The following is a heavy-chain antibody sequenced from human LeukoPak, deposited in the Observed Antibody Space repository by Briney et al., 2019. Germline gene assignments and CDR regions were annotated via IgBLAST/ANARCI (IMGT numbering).Heavy chain of an antibody. Sequence: SQTLSLTCTVSGGSISIGGYYWSWIRQPPGKGLEWIGYIYHSGSTYYNPSLKSRVTISVDRSKNQFSLKLSSVTAADTAVYYCARGYDSSGYSPYFDYWGQGTLVTVSS. CDR3: ARGYDSSGYSPYFDY. V-gene: IGHV4-30-2*01. D-gene: IGHD3-22*01. CDR2: IYHSGST. CDR1: GGSISIGGYY. J-gene: IGHJ4*02.